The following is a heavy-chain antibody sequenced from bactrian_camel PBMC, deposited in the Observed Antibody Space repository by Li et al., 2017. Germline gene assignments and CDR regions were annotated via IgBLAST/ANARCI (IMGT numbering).Heavy chain of an antibody. J-gene: IGHJ4*01. D-gene: IGHD7*01. V-gene: IGHV3S1*01. CDR1: RSTTSGNC. CDR2: IETDGST. Sequence: QVQLVESGGGSVQAGGSLRLECAASRSTTSGNCWAWFRQGPGMGTEGVASIETDGSTRYADSVKGRFAISQDNAEKTLYLQMNSLKSEDTAMYYCAASTRLARCGDWFSYMYFGQGTQVTVS.